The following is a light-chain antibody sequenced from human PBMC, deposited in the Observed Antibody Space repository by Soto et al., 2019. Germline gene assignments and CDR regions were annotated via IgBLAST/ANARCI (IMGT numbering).Light chain of an antibody. J-gene: IGLJ1*01. CDR3: SSYANSHRRACV. V-gene: IGLV2-14*01. Sequence: QSALTQPASVSGSPGQSITISCTGTSCDIGSYNRVSWYQQHPGKAPKLIIYEVTDRPSGVSNRFSGSKSGNTASLTIAGLQAEDEAEYYCSSYANSHRRACVFGTGTKLTVL. CDR1: SCDIGSYNR. CDR2: EVT.